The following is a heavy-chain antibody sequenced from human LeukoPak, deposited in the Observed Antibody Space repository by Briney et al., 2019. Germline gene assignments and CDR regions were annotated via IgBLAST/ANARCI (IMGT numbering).Heavy chain of an antibody. J-gene: IGHJ5*02. Sequence: SETLSLTCIVSGDSISGYYWSWIRQPAGKGLEWIGHMDTSGHTNYNSSLMSRVTMSVDTSKNQFSLRLTSVTAADTAVYYCARHWSYSVAQFGRSYWFDPWGQGTLVTVSS. CDR1: GDSISGYY. V-gene: IGHV4-4*07. D-gene: IGHD3-10*01. CDR2: MDTSGHT. CDR3: ARHWSYSVAQFGRSYWFDP.